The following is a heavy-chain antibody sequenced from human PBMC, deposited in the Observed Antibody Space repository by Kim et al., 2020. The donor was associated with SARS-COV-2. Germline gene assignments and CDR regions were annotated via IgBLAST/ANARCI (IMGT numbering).Heavy chain of an antibody. Sequence: GGSLRLSCSASGFTFSDYYISWVRQAPGKGLEWISYISGSSNYMYFADSVKGRSTTCRDNARNSVYLQINSQTAEDTAVYYCVRYTYGAFLDKPMATFDYWRQGRVHTVSS. V-gene: IGHV3-11*03. D-gene: IGHD3-3*01. CDR1: GFTFSDYY. CDR2: ISGSSNYM. CDR3: VRYTYGAFLDKPMATFDY. J-gene: IGHJ4*02.